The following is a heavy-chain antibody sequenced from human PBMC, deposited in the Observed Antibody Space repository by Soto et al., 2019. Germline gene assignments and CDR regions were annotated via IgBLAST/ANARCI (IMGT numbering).Heavy chain of an antibody. Sequence: QVQLQESGPGLMKPSGTLSLTCAVSGDSISNSRWWTWVRQPPGKGLEWIGDIFHSGDTNYNPSLKSRVFISVDKSQNRFSLKVSSVTAADAAVYYCAYSTGWYRHDVWGQGTLVTVSS. J-gene: IGHJ3*01. CDR3: AYSTGWYRHDV. CDR1: GDSISNSRW. V-gene: IGHV4-4*02. CDR2: IFHSGDT. D-gene: IGHD6-19*01.